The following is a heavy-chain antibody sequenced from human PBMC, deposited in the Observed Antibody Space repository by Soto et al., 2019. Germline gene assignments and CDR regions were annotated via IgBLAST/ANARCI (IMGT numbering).Heavy chain of an antibody. J-gene: IGHJ5*02. CDR1: GYTFTSYA. D-gene: IGHD2-2*01. CDR3: ARDRGYCSSTSCLHNWFDP. CDR2: INAGNGNT. V-gene: IGHV1-3*01. Sequence: GASVKVSCKASGYTFTSYAMHWVRQAPGQRLEWMGWINAGNGNTKYSQKFQGRVTITRDTSASTAYMELSSLRSEDTAVYYCARDRGYCSSTSCLHNWFDPWGQGTLVTVSS.